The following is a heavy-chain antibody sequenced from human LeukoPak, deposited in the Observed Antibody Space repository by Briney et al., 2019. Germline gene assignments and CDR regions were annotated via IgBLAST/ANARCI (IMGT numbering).Heavy chain of an antibody. J-gene: IGHJ4*02. CDR3: ARDRNGPGYSREFDF. D-gene: IGHD6-13*01. CDR1: RYTFTVYY. V-gene: IGHV1-2*02. Sequence: ASVNVSCKASRYTFTVYYLHAVRQAPGQGLEGMGWINPDTGGTTYAQKFQGRVTMTSDTSISTACMELSRLRSDDTAEYYCARDRNGPGYSREFDFWGQGPLVTVSS. CDR2: INPDTGGT.